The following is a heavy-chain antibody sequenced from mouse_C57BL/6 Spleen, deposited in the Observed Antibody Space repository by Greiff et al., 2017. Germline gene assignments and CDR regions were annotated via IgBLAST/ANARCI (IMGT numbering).Heavy chain of an antibody. V-gene: IGHV1-5*01. CDR2: IYPGNSDT. Sequence: VQLQQSGTVLARPGASVKMSCKTSGYTFTSYWMHWVKQRPGQGLEWIGAIYPGNSDTSYNQKFTGKAKLTAVTSASTAYMELSSLKNEDSAVYYCTREGTGFAYWGQGTLVTVSA. CDR3: TREGTGFAY. J-gene: IGHJ3*01. D-gene: IGHD3-3*01. CDR1: GYTFTSYW.